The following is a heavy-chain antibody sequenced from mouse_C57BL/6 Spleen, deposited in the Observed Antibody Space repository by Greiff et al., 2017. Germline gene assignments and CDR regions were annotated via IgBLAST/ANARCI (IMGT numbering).Heavy chain of an antibody. CDR3: AREAYSNQAWFAY. Sequence: QVQLKQSGAELVRPGTSVKVSCKASGYAFTNYLIEWVKQRPGQGLEWIGVINPGSGGTNYNEKFKGKATLTADKSSSTAYMQLSSLTSEDSAVYVCAREAYSNQAWFAYWGQGTLVTVSA. CDR1: GYAFTNYL. J-gene: IGHJ3*01. CDR2: INPGSGGT. D-gene: IGHD2-5*01. V-gene: IGHV1-54*01.